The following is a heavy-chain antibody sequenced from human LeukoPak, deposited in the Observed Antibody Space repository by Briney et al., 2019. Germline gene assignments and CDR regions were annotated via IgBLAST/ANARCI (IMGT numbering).Heavy chain of an antibody. D-gene: IGHD3-3*01. V-gene: IGHV1-46*01. CDR1: GYTFTSYY. J-gene: IGHJ4*02. Sequence: ASVKLSCKASGYTFTSYYMHWVRQAPGQGLEWMGIIDPSGGSTSYTQKLQGRVTMTRDTSTSTVYMELSSLRSEDTAVYYCARPYYDFWSGYSPFDYWGQGTLVTVSS. CDR3: ARPYYDFWSGYSPFDY. CDR2: IDPSGGST.